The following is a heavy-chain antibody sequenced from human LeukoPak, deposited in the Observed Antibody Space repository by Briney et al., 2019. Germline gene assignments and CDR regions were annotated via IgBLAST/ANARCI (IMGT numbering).Heavy chain of an antibody. CDR1: VFTSSNAW. Sequence: GGSLRLSCAVSVFTSSNAWMSSVRQAPGRGLGTVGRIKRKTDGGTRDYAAPVKGRFTISRDDSKNTLYLQMNSLKTEDTAVYYCTTFDYAAFLTRGQGTMVTVS. J-gene: IGHJ3*02. V-gene: IGHV3-15*01. CDR3: TTFDYAAFLT. D-gene: IGHD4/OR15-4a*01. CDR2: IKRKTDGGTR.